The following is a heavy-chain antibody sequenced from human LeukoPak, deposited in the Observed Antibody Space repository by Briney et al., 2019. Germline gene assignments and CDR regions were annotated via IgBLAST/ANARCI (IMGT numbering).Heavy chain of an antibody. CDR1: GFTFSSYE. CDR3: ARNPYSSSSKDY. Sequence: PGGSLRLSCAASGFTFSSYEMNWVRQAPGKGLEWVSYISSSGSTIYYADSVKGRFAISRDNAKNSLYLQMNSLRAEDTAVYYCARNPYSSSSKDYWGQGTLVTVSS. V-gene: IGHV3-48*03. CDR2: ISSSGSTI. D-gene: IGHD6-6*01. J-gene: IGHJ4*02.